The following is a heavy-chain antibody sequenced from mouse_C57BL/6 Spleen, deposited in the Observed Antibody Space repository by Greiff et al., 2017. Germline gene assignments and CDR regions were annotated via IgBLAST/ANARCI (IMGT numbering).Heavy chain of an antibody. CDR3: AKGTTVVKGYWYFDV. Sequence: VQLKESGGGLVKPGGSLKLSCAASGFTFSDYGMHWVRQAPEKGLEWVAYISSGSSTIYYADTVKGRFTISRDNAKNTLFLQMTSLRSEDTAMYYCAKGTTVVKGYWYFDVWGTGTTVTVSS. D-gene: IGHD1-1*01. J-gene: IGHJ1*03. CDR2: ISSGSSTI. CDR1: GFTFSDYG. V-gene: IGHV5-17*01.